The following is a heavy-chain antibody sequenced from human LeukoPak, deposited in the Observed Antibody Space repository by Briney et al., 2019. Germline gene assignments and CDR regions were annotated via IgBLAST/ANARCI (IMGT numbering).Heavy chain of an antibody. V-gene: IGHV4-34*01. CDR1: GGSFSGYY. CDR3: ARDAGPSGSYSRWFDP. Sequence: PSETLSLTCAVYGGSFSGYYWSWIRQPPGKGLEWIGEINHSGSTNYNPSLKSRVTISVDTSKNQFSLKLSSVTAADTAVYYCARDAGPSGSYSRWFDPWGQGTLVTVSS. D-gene: IGHD1-26*01. CDR2: INHSGST. J-gene: IGHJ5*02.